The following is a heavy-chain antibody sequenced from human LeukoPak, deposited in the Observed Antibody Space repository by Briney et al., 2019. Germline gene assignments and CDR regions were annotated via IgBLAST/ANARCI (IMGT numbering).Heavy chain of an antibody. D-gene: IGHD2-2*01. J-gene: IGHJ4*02. CDR3: ARGEGEVVPAAHFDY. CDR2: INHSGST. CDR1: GGFFSGYY. Sequence: SETLSLTCAVYGGFFSGYYWSWIRQPPGKGLEGIGEINHSGSTNYNPSLKSRVTISVDTSKNQFSLKLSSVTAADTAVYYCARGEGEVVPAAHFDYWGQGTLVTVSS. V-gene: IGHV4-34*01.